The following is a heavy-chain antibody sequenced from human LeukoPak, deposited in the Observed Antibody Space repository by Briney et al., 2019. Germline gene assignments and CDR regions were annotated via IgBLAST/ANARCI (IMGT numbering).Heavy chain of an antibody. CDR1: GFTFSDYY. CDR2: ISSSGSTI. CDR3: ARGRDYYGSGSYYKGDAFDI. Sequence: GGSLRLSCAASGFTFSDYYMSWIRQAPGKGLEWVSYISSSGSTIYYADSVKGRFTISRDNAKNSLYLQMNSLRAEDTAVYYCARGRDYYGSGSYYKGDAFDIWGQGTMVTVSS. J-gene: IGHJ3*02. D-gene: IGHD3-10*01. V-gene: IGHV3-11*01.